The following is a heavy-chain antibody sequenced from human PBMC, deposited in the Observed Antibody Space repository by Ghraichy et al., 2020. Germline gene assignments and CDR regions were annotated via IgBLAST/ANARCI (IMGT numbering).Heavy chain of an antibody. CDR2: IYYSGST. V-gene: IGHV4-59*13. CDR3: ARGRGKQLGLFDY. CDR1: GGSISTYY. D-gene: IGHD6-6*01. Sequence: SETLSLTCAVSGGSISTYYWSWIRQPPGKGLEWIGYIYYSGSTNYNPSFKSRVTISVDTSKNQFSLNLNSVTAADTAMYYCARGRGKQLGLFDYWGQGILVTVSS. J-gene: IGHJ4*02.